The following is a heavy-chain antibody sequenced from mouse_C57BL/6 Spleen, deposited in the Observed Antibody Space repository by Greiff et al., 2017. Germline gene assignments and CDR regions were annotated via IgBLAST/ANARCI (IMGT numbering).Heavy chain of an antibody. D-gene: IGHD1-2*01. V-gene: IGHV14-4*01. Sequence: VQLKESGAELVRPGASVKLSCTASGFNIKDDYMHWVKQRPEQGLEWIGWIDPENGDTEYAPKFQGKATLPADTSSNTAYLQLSSLTSEDTAVYYCTTWVRREDPFDDWGQGTTLTVSA. CDR3: TTWVRREDPFDD. CDR2: IDPENGDT. J-gene: IGHJ2*01. CDR1: GFNIKDDY.